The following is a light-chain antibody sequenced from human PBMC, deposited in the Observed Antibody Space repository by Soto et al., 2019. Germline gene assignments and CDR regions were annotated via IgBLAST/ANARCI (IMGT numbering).Light chain of an antibody. V-gene: IGKV3-15*01. CDR3: RQFNNWPLT. CDR1: QSISSN. CDR2: GAS. Sequence: EIVMTQSPATLSVSPGERATLSCRASQSISSNLAWYQQKPGQAPRLLIYGASTRATGFPARFSGSGSGTDFTLTISSLQSEDFAVYYCRQFNNWPLTFGGGTKVDI. J-gene: IGKJ4*01.